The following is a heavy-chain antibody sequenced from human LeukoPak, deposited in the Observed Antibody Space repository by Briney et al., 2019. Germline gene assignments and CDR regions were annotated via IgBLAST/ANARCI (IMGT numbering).Heavy chain of an antibody. J-gene: IGHJ3*02. CDR1: GYSFTSYW. D-gene: IGHD3-10*01. V-gene: IGHV5-51*01. CDR3: ARHAGAYYYGSDYTYDAFDI. CDR2: IYPGDSDT. Sequence: GESLKISCKGSGYSFTSYWIGWVRQMPGKGLEWMGIIYPGDSDTRYSPSFQGQVTISADKSISTAHLQWSSLKASDTAMYYCARHAGAYYYGSDYTYDAFDIWGQGTMVTVSS.